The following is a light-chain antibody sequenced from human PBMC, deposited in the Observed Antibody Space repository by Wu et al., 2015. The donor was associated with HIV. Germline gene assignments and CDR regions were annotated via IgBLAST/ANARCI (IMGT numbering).Light chain of an antibody. Sequence: IRITQSPSSLSASTGDRVTITCRANESISGSLAWYQQKPGAAPRLLIYAASTLESGVPSRFSGTGSGTEFTLTISCLQSEDFASYFCQQYYHYPRTFGQGTKVEIK. CDR2: AAS. V-gene: IGKV1-8*01. CDR1: ESISGS. CDR3: QQYYHYPRT. J-gene: IGKJ1*01.